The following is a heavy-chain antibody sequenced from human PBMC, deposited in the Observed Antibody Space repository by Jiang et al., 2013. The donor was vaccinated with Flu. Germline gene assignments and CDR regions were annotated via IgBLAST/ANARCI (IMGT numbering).Heavy chain of an antibody. J-gene: IGHJ6*02. CDR3: ASTDYDYVWGSDV. V-gene: IGHV4-39*01. D-gene: IGHD3-16*01. Sequence: SGSGLVKPSETLSLTCTVSGGSISSSSYYWGWIRQPPGKGLEWIGSIYYSGSTYYNPSLKSRVTISVDTSKNQFSLKLSSVTAADTAVYYCASTDYDYVWGSDVWGQGTTVTVSS. CDR2: IYYSGST. CDR1: GGSISSSSYY.